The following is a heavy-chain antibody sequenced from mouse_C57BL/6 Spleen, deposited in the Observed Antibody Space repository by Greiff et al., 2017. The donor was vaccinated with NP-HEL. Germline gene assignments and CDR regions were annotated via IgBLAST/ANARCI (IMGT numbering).Heavy chain of an antibody. D-gene: IGHD1-1*01. CDR1: GYAFTNYL. CDR3: ARSTVGAMDY. Sequence: QVQLQQSGAELVRPGTSVKVSCKASGYAFTNYLIEWVKQRPGQGLEWIGVINPGSGGTNYNEKFKGKATLTADKSSSTAYMQLSSLTSEDSAVYFCARSTVGAMDYWGQGTSVTVSS. V-gene: IGHV1-54*01. J-gene: IGHJ4*01. CDR2: INPGSGGT.